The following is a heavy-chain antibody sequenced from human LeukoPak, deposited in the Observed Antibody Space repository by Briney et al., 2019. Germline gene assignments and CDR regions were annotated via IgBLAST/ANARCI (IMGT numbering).Heavy chain of an antibody. Sequence: KPSETLSLTCSVSGDSISRSDSYWDWIRQPPGKGLEWIGYIYYSGSTNYNPSLKSRVTISVDTSKNQFSLKLSSVTAADTAVYYCARVPRAIRNSYAFDIWGQGTMVTVSS. CDR3: ARVPRAIRNSYAFDI. J-gene: IGHJ3*02. CDR2: IYYSGST. D-gene: IGHD4-23*01. CDR1: GDSISRSDSY. V-gene: IGHV4-61*08.